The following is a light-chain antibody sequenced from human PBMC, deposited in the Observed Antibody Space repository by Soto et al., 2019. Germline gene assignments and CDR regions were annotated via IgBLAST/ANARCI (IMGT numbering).Light chain of an antibody. J-gene: IGKJ1*01. V-gene: IGKV1-5*01. CDR2: DAS. CDR3: QQYENYWT. Sequence: DIQMTQSPSTLSASVGDRVTITCRASQSISSWLAWYQQKPGKAPKLLIYDASSLESGVPSRFSGGGSGTEFSLIINGLQPEDFATYYCQQYENYWTFGQGTKVDIK. CDR1: QSISSW.